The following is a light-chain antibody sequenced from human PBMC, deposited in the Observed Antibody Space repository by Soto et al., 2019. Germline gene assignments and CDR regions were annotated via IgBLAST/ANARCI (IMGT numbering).Light chain of an antibody. CDR3: QQYGSSLFT. Sequence: EIVLTQSPGTLSLSPGERATLSCRASQSVSSRHLAWYQQKPGQAPRLLMYGAASRATGIPDRFSGSGSGTDFTLTISRLEPEDFAVYYCQQYGSSLFTFGPGTKVDIK. CDR2: GAA. J-gene: IGKJ3*01. CDR1: QSVSSRH. V-gene: IGKV3-20*01.